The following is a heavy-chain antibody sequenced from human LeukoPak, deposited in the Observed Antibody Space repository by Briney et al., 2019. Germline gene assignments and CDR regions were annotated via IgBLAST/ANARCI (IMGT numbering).Heavy chain of an antibody. CDR3: ARTTSYSYYYYYGMDV. V-gene: IGHV1-3*01. CDR1: GYTFTSYA. J-gene: IGHJ6*02. Sequence: GASVRVSSTASGYTFTSYAMHWVRQAAGQSLEWMGWINAGNGNTKYSQKFQGRVTITRDTSASTVYMELRSLRFEDTAVYYCARTTSYSYYYYYGMDVWGQGTTVTVSS. CDR2: INAGNGNT. D-gene: IGHD4-17*01.